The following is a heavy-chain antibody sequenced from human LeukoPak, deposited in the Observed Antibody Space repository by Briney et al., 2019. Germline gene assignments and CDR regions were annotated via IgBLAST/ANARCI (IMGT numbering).Heavy chain of an antibody. V-gene: IGHV3-43*01. CDR1: GFTFDDFA. CDR3: TRDTDFGSATNYFDH. J-gene: IGHJ4*02. Sequence: PGVSLRLSCAASGFTFDDFAMHWVRQAPGKGLEWVSLISWEGQTTYYADSVRGRFTISRDNSKNSLYLQMNSLTTDDTAFYYCTRDTDFGSATNYFDHWGQGTLVSVSS. CDR2: ISWEGQTT. D-gene: IGHD3-10*01.